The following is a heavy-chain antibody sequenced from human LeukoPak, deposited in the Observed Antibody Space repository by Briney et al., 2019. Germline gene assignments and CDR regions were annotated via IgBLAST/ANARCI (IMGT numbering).Heavy chain of an antibody. J-gene: IGHJ4*02. CDR2: ISSSSTI. D-gene: IGHD3-22*01. V-gene: IGHV3-69-1*02. CDR3: ARDQTYYYDSSGYYPRFDY. CDR1: GFTFSDYY. Sequence: GGSLRLSCAASGFTFSDYYMNWVRQAPGKGLEWVSSISSSSTIYYADSVKGRFTISRDNAKNSLYLQTNSLRAEDTAVYYCARDQTYYYDSSGYYPRFDYWGQGTLVTVSS.